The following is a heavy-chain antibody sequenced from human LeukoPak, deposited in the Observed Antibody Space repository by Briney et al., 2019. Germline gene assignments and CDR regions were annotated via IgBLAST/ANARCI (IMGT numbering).Heavy chain of an antibody. J-gene: IGHJ4*02. Sequence: PGRSLRLSCAASGFTFSSYGMHWVRQAPGKGLEWVAVISYDGSNKYYADSVKGRFTISRDNSKNTLYLQMNSLRAEDTAVYYCAKGQGTGEHDYWGQGTLVTVSS. CDR3: AKGQGTGEHDY. V-gene: IGHV3-30*18. CDR2: ISYDGSNK. D-gene: IGHD7-27*01. CDR1: GFTFSSYG.